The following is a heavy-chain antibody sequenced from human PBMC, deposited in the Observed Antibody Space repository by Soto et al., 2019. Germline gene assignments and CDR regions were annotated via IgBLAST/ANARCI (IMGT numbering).Heavy chain of an antibody. Sequence: QVQLVESGGGVVQPGRSLRLSCAASGFTFSSYAMHWVRQAPGKGLEWVAVISYDGSNKYYADSVKGRFTISRDNSKKTLYMQMNSLRAEDTAVYYCAREIGYYYDSSGYLNYYYGMDVWGQGPTVTVSS. CDR2: ISYDGSNK. V-gene: IGHV3-30-3*01. J-gene: IGHJ6*02. CDR3: AREIGYYYDSSGYLNYYYGMDV. CDR1: GFTFSSYA. D-gene: IGHD3-22*01.